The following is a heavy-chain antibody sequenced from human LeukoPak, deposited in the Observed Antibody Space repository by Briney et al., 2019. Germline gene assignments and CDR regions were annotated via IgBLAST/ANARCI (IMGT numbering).Heavy chain of an antibody. J-gene: IGHJ4*02. CDR3: AKGGGSGYYLFDY. D-gene: IGHD3-3*01. V-gene: IGHV3-23*01. CDR1: GFTFSTYA. Sequence: PGGSLRLSCAASGFTFSTYAMSWVRQAPGKGLEWVLSITGSGDGTYYADFVKGRFTISRDNSKNTLYLQMNSLRAEDTAVYYCAKGGGSGYYLFDYWGQGTLVTVSS. CDR2: ITGSGDGT.